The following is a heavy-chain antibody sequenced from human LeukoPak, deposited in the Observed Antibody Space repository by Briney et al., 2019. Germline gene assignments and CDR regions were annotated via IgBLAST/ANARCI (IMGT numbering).Heavy chain of an antibody. CDR1: GDSVSSSSAA. CDR2: TYYRSKWYN. D-gene: IGHD3-22*01. CDR3: ARSTRYYYDSSGYYPFDY. V-gene: IGHV6-1*01. Sequence: SQTLSLTCAISGDSVSSSSAAWNWIRQSPSRGLEWLGRTYYRSKWYNDYAVSVKSRITINPDTSKNQFSLQLNSVTPEDTAVYYCARSTRYYYDSSGYYPFDYWGQGTLVTVSS. J-gene: IGHJ4*02.